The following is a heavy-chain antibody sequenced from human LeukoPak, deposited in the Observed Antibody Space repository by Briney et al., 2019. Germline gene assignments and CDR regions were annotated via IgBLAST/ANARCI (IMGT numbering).Heavy chain of an antibody. V-gene: IGHV4-30-2*01. CDR2: IYHSGST. CDR1: GGSISSGGYS. J-gene: IGHJ4*02. CDR3: ASSNDYGDYGEIDY. D-gene: IGHD4-17*01. Sequence: PSETLSLTCAVSGGSISSGGYSWSWIWQPPGKGLEWIGYIYHSGSTYYNPSLKSRVTISVDRSKNQFSLKLSSVTAADTAVYYCASSNDYGDYGEIDYWGQGTLVTVSS.